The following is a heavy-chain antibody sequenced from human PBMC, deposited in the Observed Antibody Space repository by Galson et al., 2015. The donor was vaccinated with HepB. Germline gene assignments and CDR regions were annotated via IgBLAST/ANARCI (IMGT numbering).Heavy chain of an antibody. J-gene: IGHJ3*02. CDR3: ARVGTAITMIVVVRADDAFDI. D-gene: IGHD3-22*01. Sequence: SVKVSCKASGGTFSSYAISWVRQAPGQGLEWMGGIIPIFGTANYAQKFQGRVTITADESTSTAYMELSSLRSEDTAVYYCARVGTAITMIVVVRADDAFDIWGQGTMVTVSS. CDR2: IIPIFGTA. V-gene: IGHV1-69*13. CDR1: GGTFSSYA.